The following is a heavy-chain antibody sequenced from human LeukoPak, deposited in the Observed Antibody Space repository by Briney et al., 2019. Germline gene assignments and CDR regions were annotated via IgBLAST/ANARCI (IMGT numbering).Heavy chain of an antibody. CDR2: ISSSSSYT. CDR1: GFTFSDYY. D-gene: IGHD2-2*01. CDR3: ARDWGYCSSTSCYEDYYFDY. J-gene: IGHJ4*02. Sequence: GGSLRLSCAASGFTFSDYYMSWIRQAPGKGLEWVPYISSSSSYTNYADSVKGRFTISRDNAKNSLYLQMNSLRAEDTAVYYCARDWGYCSSTSCYEDYYFDYWGQGTLVTVSS. V-gene: IGHV3-11*05.